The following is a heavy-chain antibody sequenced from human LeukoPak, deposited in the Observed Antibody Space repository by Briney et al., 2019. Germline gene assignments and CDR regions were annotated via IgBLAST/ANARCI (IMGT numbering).Heavy chain of an antibody. CDR3: ARDPGVVAFHYFDF. CDR2: INWNGAST. D-gene: IGHD3-3*01. J-gene: IGHJ4*02. CDR1: GFSFGTYG. Sequence: PGGSLRLSCAASGFSFGTYGMSWVRQVPGKGLEWVSGINWNGASTVYADSVKGRFTISRDNAKNSLYLQMNGLRAEDTALYYCARDPGVVAFHYFDFWGQGTLVTVSS. V-gene: IGHV3-20*04.